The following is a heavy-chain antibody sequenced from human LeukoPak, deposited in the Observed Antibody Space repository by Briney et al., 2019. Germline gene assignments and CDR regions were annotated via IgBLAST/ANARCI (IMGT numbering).Heavy chain of an antibody. CDR2: INQDGSEK. CDR3: ARDGGGAFDY. J-gene: IGHJ4*02. CDR1: GFSAYW. Sequence: TGGSLRLSCAASGFSAYWMNWVRQAPGKGLEWVSNINQDGSEKYYVDSVKGRFTISRDNAKNSLYLQMNSLRAEDTAVYYCARDGGGAFDYWGQGTLVTVSS. D-gene: IGHD3-16*01. V-gene: IGHV3-7*01.